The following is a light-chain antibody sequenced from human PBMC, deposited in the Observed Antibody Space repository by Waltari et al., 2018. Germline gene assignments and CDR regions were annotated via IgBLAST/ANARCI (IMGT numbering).Light chain of an antibody. CDR1: QSISSN. V-gene: IGKV3-15*01. Sequence: EIVMTQSPATLSVSLGERATLSCRASQSISSNIAWYQQKPGQAPRLLIFGASTRATGIPTRFSGSGSGTEFTLTISSLQSEDFAIYYCQQYNNWLWTFGQGTEVEIK. J-gene: IGKJ1*01. CDR2: GAS. CDR3: QQYNNWLWT.